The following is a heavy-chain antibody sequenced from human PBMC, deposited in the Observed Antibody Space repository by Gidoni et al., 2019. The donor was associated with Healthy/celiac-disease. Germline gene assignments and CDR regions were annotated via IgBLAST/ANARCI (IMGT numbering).Heavy chain of an antibody. J-gene: IGHJ6*02. D-gene: IGHD3-9*01. CDR2: INHSGST. Sequence: IGEINHSGSTNYNPSLKSRVTISVDTSKNQFSLKLSSVTAADTAVYYCARGLRYFGYGMDVWGQGTTVTVSS. V-gene: IGHV4-34*01. CDR3: ARGLRYFGYGMDV.